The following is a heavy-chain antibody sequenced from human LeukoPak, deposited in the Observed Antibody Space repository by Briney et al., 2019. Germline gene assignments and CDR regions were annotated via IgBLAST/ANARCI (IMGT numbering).Heavy chain of an antibody. V-gene: IGHV4-39*07. CDR1: GGSISSSSYY. CDR3: ARTDIVVVPAAKEDAFDI. D-gene: IGHD2-2*01. Sequence: SETLSLTCSVSGGSISSSSYYWGWIRQPPGKGLEWIGSIYYSGSTYYNPSLKSRVTISVDTSKNQISLKLSSVTAADTAVYYCARTDIVVVPAAKEDAFDIWGQGTMVTVSS. CDR2: IYYSGST. J-gene: IGHJ3*02.